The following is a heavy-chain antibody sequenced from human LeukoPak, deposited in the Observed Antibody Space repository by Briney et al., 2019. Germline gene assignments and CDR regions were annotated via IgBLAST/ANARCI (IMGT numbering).Heavy chain of an antibody. J-gene: IGHJ4*02. D-gene: IGHD2-8*01. V-gene: IGHV3-20*04. CDR3: AKDAGRGYYTSDY. Sequence: GGSLRLSCAASGCTFDDFGMTWVRQVPGKGLEWVSGINWNGGNSAHADSVRGRFTISRDNAKSSLYLQMNSLTPEDTALYYCAKDAGRGYYTSDYWGQGTLVTVSS. CDR1: GCTFDDFG. CDR2: INWNGGNS.